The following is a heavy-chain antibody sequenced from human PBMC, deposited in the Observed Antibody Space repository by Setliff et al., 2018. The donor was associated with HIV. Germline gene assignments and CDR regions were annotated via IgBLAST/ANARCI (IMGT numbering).Heavy chain of an antibody. Sequence: PSETLSLTCAVYVESFSGFYWSWIRQPPGKGLEWIGNIYTSGSTNYNPSLKSRVTISVDTSKNQFSLKLSSVTAADTAVYYCATGWKYIYDSWGQGTLVTVSS. CDR3: ATGWKYIYDS. J-gene: IGHJ4*02. D-gene: IGHD1-7*01. CDR1: VESFSGFY. V-gene: IGHV4-4*09. CDR2: IYTSGST.